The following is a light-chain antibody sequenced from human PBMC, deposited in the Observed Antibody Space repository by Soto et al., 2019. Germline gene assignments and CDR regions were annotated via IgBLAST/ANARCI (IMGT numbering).Light chain of an antibody. J-gene: IGKJ5*01. CDR2: KAS. V-gene: IGKV1-5*03. CDR1: QTISSW. CDR3: KQYNSYPLT. Sequence: DIQMTQSPSTLSGSVGDRVTITCRASQTISSWLAWYQQKPGKAPKLLIYKASTLKSGVQSRFSDSGSGTEFTLTIRSLQPDDFATYYCKQYNSYPLTFGQGTRLEI.